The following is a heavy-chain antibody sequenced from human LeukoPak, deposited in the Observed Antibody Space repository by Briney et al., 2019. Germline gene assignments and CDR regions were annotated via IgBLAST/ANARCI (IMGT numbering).Heavy chain of an antibody. J-gene: IGHJ1*01. D-gene: IGHD3-3*01. CDR2: ISGSGGST. Sequence: GGSLRLSCAASGFTFSSYAMSWVRQAPGKGLEWVSAISGSGGSTYYADSVKGRFTISRDNSKNTLYLQMNSLRAEDTAVYYCAKEVLRFLEWSKTRREPRGYFQHWGQGTLVTVSS. CDR1: GFTFSSYA. CDR3: AKEVLRFLEWSKTRREPRGYFQH. V-gene: IGHV3-23*01.